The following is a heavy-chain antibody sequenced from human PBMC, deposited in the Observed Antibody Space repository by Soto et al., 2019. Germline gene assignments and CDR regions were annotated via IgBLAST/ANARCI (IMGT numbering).Heavy chain of an antibody. CDR1: SGSISSSNW. CDR3: ASLDSSSWPDPDMDYFDY. D-gene: IGHD6-13*01. CDR2: IYHSGST. V-gene: IGHV4-4*02. J-gene: IGHJ4*02. Sequence: SETLSLTCAVSSGSISSSNWWSWVRQPPGKGLEWIGEIYHSGSTNYNPSLKSRVTISVDKSKNQFSLKLSSVTAADTAVYYCASLDSSSWPDPDMDYFDYWGQGTLVTVSS.